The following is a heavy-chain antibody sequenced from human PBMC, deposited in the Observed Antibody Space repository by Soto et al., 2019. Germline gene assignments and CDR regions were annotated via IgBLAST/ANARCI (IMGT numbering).Heavy chain of an antibody. D-gene: IGHD3-10*01. CDR3: AREGGSYFDN. CDR2: VIPMFGTT. Sequence: QVQLVQSGAEMKKPGSSVKVSCKASGGTLINYAISWVRQAPGQGLEWMGGVIPMFGTTNYAQKFQGRVTIIADKSTSTVYLDLGRLTSEDTALYYCAREGGSYFDNWGQRTLVTVSS. CDR1: GGTLINYA. V-gene: IGHV1-69*06. J-gene: IGHJ4*02.